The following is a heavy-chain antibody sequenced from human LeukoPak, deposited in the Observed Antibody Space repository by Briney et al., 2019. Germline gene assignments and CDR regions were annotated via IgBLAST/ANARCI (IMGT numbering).Heavy chain of an antibody. J-gene: IGHJ4*02. CDR1: GGSISSYY. V-gene: IGHV4-59*01. Sequence: PSETLSLTCTVPGGSISSYYWSWIRQPPGKGLEWIGYIYYSGSTNYNPSLKSRVTISVDTSKNQFSLKLSSVTAADTAVYYCARGVAAAGYWGQGTLVTVSS. CDR2: IYYSGST. D-gene: IGHD6-13*01. CDR3: ARGVAAAGY.